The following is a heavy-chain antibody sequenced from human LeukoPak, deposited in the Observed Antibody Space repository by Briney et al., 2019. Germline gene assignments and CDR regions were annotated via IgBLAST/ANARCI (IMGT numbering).Heavy chain of an antibody. V-gene: IGHV4-4*07. CDR2: MTNSGSS. Sequence: SETLSLTCTVSGGSISGYYWSWIRQPAGKGLEWIGRMTNSGSSHYNPSLRSRVTISLDTSANKFSMKLSSVTAEDTAVYYCARDESITWDPPFDYWGQGTLVTVSS. D-gene: IGHD1-26*01. J-gene: IGHJ4*02. CDR1: GGSISGYY. CDR3: ARDESITWDPPFDY.